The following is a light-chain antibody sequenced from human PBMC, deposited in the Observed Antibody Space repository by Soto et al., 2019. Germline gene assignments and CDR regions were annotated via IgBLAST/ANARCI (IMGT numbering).Light chain of an antibody. CDR2: GAS. CDR1: QSVSSNY. CDR3: HQYGISP. J-gene: IGKJ4*01. Sequence: EIVLTQSPGTLSLSPGERATLSCRASQSVSSNYLACYQQKPGQAPRPLIYGASSRATGIPDRLSGSGSGTEFTLTISRLEPEDFAVYYCHQYGISPFGGGTKVEIK. V-gene: IGKV3-20*01.